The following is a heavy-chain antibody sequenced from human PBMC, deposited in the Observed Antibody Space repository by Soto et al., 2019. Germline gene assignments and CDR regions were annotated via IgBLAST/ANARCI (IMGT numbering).Heavy chain of an antibody. CDR3: ARDRIAARPDYYYGMDV. J-gene: IGHJ6*02. Sequence: QVQLVQSGAEVKKPGSSVKVSCTASGGTFSSYAISWVRQAPGQGLEWMGGIIPIFGTANYAQKFQGRGTITADESTSTAYMELSSLRSEDTAVYYCARDRIAARPDYYYGMDVWGQGTTVTVSS. CDR1: GGTFSSYA. CDR2: IIPIFGTA. V-gene: IGHV1-69*01. D-gene: IGHD6-6*01.